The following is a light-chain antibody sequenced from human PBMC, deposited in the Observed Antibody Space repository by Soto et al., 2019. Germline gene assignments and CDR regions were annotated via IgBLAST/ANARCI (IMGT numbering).Light chain of an antibody. Sequence: SYELPQPPSVSVAPGPTARIPRGGKNIRSKSVHWYQQKPGQAPVLGVDDDSDRPSGIPERISGCNSGITATLTITRVQAGDEAVFYCQVWDSSSDHQVFGTGTKLTVL. CDR3: QVWDSSSDHQV. CDR1: NIRSKS. V-gene: IGLV3-21*02. CDR2: DDS. J-gene: IGLJ1*01.